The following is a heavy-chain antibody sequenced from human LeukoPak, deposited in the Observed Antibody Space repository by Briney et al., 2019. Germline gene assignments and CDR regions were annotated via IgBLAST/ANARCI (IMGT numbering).Heavy chain of an antibody. Sequence: SETLSLTCNVSGYSISSGYYWAWIRQAPGKGLEWIGSIYHSGYTHYNPSLKGRVTISVDTSKNDFSLKLSSVAAADTAIYYCARDLNPIHYFDYWGQGTLVTVSS. CDR3: ARDLNPIHYFDY. J-gene: IGHJ4*02. CDR1: GYSISSGYY. CDR2: IYHSGYT. V-gene: IGHV4-38-2*02.